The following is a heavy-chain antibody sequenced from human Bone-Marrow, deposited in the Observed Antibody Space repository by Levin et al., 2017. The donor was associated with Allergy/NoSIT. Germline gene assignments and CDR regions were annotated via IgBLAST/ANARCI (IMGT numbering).Heavy chain of an antibody. D-gene: IGHD5-24*01. J-gene: IGHJ4*02. Sequence: KLSGPTLVKPTQTLTLTCTFSGFSLSTSGVAVAWIRQPPGKALEWLALVYWNDDKHYSPSLKSRLTITKDTSKNQVVLTMTNMDPVDTATYYCAHRVEMTAIRGVWYFDFWGPGTLVTVSS. V-gene: IGHV2-5*01. CDR2: VYWNDDK. CDR3: AHRVEMTAIRGVWYFDF. CDR1: GFSLSTSGVA.